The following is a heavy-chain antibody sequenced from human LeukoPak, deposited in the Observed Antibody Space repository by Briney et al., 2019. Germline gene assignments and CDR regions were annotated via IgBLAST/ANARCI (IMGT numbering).Heavy chain of an antibody. Sequence: GSSVKVSCKASGGTFSSYAISWVRQAPGQGLEWMGGIIPIFGTANYAQKFQGRVTITADESTSTAYMELGSLRSEDTAVYYCARYDFGVVTNYYFDYWGQGTLVTVSS. J-gene: IGHJ4*02. V-gene: IGHV1-69*01. CDR3: ARYDFGVVTNYYFDY. CDR1: GGTFSSYA. D-gene: IGHD3-3*01. CDR2: IIPIFGTA.